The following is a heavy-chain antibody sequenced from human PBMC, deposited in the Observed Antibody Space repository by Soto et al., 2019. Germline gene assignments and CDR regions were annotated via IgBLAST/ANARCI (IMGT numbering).Heavy chain of an antibody. V-gene: IGHV3-9*01. Sequence: GGSLRLSCAASGFTFDDYAMHWVRQAPGKGLEWVSGISWNSGSIGYADSVKGRFTISRDNAKNSLYLQMNSLRAEDTALYYCTKDSGDFWRDNNWFDPWGQGTLVTVSS. CDR2: ISWNSGSI. CDR3: TKDSGDFWRDNNWFDP. CDR1: GFTFDDYA. J-gene: IGHJ5*02. D-gene: IGHD3-3*01.